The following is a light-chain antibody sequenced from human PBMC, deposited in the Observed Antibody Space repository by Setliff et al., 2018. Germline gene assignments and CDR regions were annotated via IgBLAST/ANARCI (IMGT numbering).Light chain of an antibody. J-gene: IGLJ2*01. CDR2: DVS. V-gene: IGLV2-8*01. CDR3: AAWDDSLNGHVV. Sequence: QSVLTQPPSASGSPGQPVTISCTGTSSDVGGYNYVSWYQQHPGKAPKFMIYDVSKRPSGVPDRFSGSKSGNTASLTISGLQAEDEADYYCAAWDDSLNGHVVFGGGTKVTVL. CDR1: SSDVGGYNY.